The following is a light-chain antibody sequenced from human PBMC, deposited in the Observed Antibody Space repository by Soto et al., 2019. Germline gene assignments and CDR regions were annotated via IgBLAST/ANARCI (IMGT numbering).Light chain of an antibody. J-gene: IGLJ2*01. CDR1: SRDVGGSNY. Sequence: QSALIQPASVSGSPGQSITISCTGTSRDVGGSNYVSWYQHHPHRAPRLLIYEVSYRPSGVSNRFSGSKSGNTASLTISGLQAEDEADYYCSSYTSSSTLVFGGGTKVTVL. V-gene: IGLV2-14*01. CDR3: SSYTSSSTLV. CDR2: EVS.